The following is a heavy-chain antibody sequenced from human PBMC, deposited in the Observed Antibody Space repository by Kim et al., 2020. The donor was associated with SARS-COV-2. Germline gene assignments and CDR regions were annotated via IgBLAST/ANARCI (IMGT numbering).Heavy chain of an antibody. D-gene: IGHD3-3*01. J-gene: IGHJ4*02. CDR3: AKDPHYDFWSGYVFDY. Sequence: VMGRLPISRDNAKNTRYLQMNSLRAADTAVYYCAKDPHYDFWSGYVFDYWGQGTLVTVSS. V-gene: IGHV3-23*01.